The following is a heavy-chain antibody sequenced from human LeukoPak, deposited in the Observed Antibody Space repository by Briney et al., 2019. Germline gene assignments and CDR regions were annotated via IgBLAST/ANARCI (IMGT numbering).Heavy chain of an antibody. J-gene: IGHJ6*03. D-gene: IGHD4-17*01. CDR1: GFTFSTYA. V-gene: IGHV3-23*01. CDR3: AKGMLDGDFFSYYYYYYMDV. CDR2: ISGSGGGT. Sequence: PGGSLRLSCAASGFTFSTYAMSWVRQAAGKGLEWVSLISGSGGGTYYADSVKGRFTISRDNSKNTLYLQMNSLRAEDTAVYYCAKGMLDGDFFSYYYYYYMDVWGKGTTVTVSS.